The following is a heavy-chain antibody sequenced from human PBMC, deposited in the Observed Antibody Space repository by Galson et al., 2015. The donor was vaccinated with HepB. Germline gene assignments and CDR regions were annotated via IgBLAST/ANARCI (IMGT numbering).Heavy chain of an antibody. Sequence: SLRLSCAASGFTFTTYGMHWVRQAPGKGLEWVAYISYDGSTKYYTDSVKGRFTISRDNSKNTLYLRMNSLRGEDTAVYYCAKVRLDTAMAPYFDYWGQGTLVTVSS. J-gene: IGHJ4*02. CDR3: AKVRLDTAMAPYFDY. V-gene: IGHV3-30*18. CDR1: GFTFTTYG. D-gene: IGHD5-18*01. CDR2: ISYDGSTK.